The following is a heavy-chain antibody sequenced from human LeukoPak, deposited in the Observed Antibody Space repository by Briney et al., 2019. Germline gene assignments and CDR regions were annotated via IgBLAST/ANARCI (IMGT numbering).Heavy chain of an antibody. D-gene: IGHD2-2*01. Sequence: KPSETLSLTCAVYGGPFSGYYWSWIRQPPGKGLEWIGEINHSGSTNYNPSLKSRVTISVDTSKNQFSLKLSSVTAADTAVYYCARGRDIVVVPAAKGDFFDYWGQGTLVTVSS. V-gene: IGHV4-34*01. J-gene: IGHJ4*02. CDR2: INHSGST. CDR3: ARGRDIVVVPAAKGDFFDY. CDR1: GGPFSGYY.